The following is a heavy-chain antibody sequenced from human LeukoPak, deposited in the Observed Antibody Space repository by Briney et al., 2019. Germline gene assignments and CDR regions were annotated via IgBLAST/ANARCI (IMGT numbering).Heavy chain of an antibody. CDR2: INHSGST. J-gene: IGHJ3*02. CDR1: GFSFSRYR. CDR3: AVGLAFDI. V-gene: IGHV4-34*01. D-gene: IGHD6-25*01. Sequence: PGGSLRLSCAASGFSFSRYRMNWVRQPPGKGLEWIGEINHSGSTNYNPSLKSRVTISVDTSKNQFSLKLSSVTAADTAVYYCAVGLAFDIWGQGTMVTVSS.